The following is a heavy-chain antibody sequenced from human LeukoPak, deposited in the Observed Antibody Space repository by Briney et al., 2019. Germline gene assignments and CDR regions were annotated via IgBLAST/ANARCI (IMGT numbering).Heavy chain of an antibody. D-gene: IGHD5-24*01. J-gene: IGHJ4*02. CDR3: AREGTEMGILDY. Sequence: SETLSLTCTVSGGSISRGNYYWSWIRQPAGKGLEWIGRIYTSGSTNYNPSLKSRVTISVDTSKNQFSLKLSSVTAADTAVYYCAREGTEMGILDYWGQGTLVTVSS. CDR2: IYTSGST. V-gene: IGHV4-61*02. CDR1: GGSISRGNYY.